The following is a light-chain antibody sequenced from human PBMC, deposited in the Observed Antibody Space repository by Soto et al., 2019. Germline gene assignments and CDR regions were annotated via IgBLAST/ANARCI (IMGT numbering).Light chain of an antibody. J-gene: IGLJ1*01. V-gene: IGLV2-18*02. CDR3: QSYDRSLSGSYV. CDR2: EVS. CDR1: STDFVSYNR. Sequence: QSVLTQPPSVSGSPGQSVTISCTGTSTDFVSYNRVSWYQQPPGTAPKLMIYEVSKRPSGVPDRFSGSKSGNTASLTISGLQAADEADYYCQSYDRSLSGSYVFGTGTKVTVL.